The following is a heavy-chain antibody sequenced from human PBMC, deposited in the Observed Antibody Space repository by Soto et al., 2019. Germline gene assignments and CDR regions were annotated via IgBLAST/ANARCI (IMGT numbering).Heavy chain of an antibody. CDR3: AHRPSYCSGGSCYSGFDY. CDR1: GFSLSTSGVG. Sequence: QITLKESGPTLVKPTQTLTLTCTFSGFSLSTSGVGVGWIRQPPGKALEWLALIYWDDDKRYSPSLKSRLTITKDTSKNQVVLTMTNMDPVDTATFYCAHRPSYCSGGSCYSGFDYWGQGTLVTVSS. D-gene: IGHD2-15*01. V-gene: IGHV2-5*02. J-gene: IGHJ4*02. CDR2: IYWDDDK.